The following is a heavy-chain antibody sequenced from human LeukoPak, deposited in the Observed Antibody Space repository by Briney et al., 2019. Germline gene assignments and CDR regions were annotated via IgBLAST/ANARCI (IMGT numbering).Heavy chain of an antibody. Sequence: PGGSLRLSCAASGFTFSSYAMSWVRQAPGKGLEWVSAISGSGGSTYYADSVKGRFTSSRDNSKNTLYLQMSSLRAEDTAVYYCAKASLKQWLPPGPGYWGQGTLVTVSS. V-gene: IGHV3-23*01. D-gene: IGHD6-19*01. CDR2: ISGSGGST. J-gene: IGHJ4*02. CDR1: GFTFSSYA. CDR3: AKASLKQWLPPGPGY.